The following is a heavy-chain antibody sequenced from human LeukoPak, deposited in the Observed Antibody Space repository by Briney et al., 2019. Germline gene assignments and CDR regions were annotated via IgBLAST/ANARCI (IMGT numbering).Heavy chain of an antibody. CDR1: NYSISSGYY. Sequence: SETLSLTCAVSNYSISSGYYWGWIRQPPGKGLAWIGSIYYSGTTYYNPSIKSRVTISVDTSRNQFSLKLTSVTAADTAVYYCARVWVGYIAAAGYWGQGTLVTVSS. CDR3: ARVWVGYIAAAGY. V-gene: IGHV4-38-2*01. J-gene: IGHJ4*02. CDR2: IYYSGTT. D-gene: IGHD6-13*01.